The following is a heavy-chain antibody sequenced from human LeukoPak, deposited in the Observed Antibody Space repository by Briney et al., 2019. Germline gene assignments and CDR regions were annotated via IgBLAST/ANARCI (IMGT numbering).Heavy chain of an antibody. J-gene: IGHJ4*02. CDR2: ISGSGGST. CDR1: GFTFSGYA. Sequence: GGSLRLSCAASGFTFSGYAMSWVRQAPGKGLEWVSAISGSGGSTYYADSVKGRFTISRDNSKNTLYLQMNSLRAEDTAVYYCAKDSTPNFYVPFDYWGQGTLVTVSS. CDR3: AKDSTPNFYVPFDY. D-gene: IGHD3-10*02. V-gene: IGHV3-23*01.